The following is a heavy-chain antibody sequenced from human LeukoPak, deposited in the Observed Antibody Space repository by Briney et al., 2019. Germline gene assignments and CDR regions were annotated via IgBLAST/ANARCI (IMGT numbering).Heavy chain of an antibody. D-gene: IGHD3-22*01. CDR3: AKDDNYYDSSGYSLGDY. Sequence: GGSLRLSCAASGFTFSSYGMHWVRQAPGKGLEWVAVIWYDGSNKYYADSVKGRFTISRDNSKNTLYLQRNSLRAEDTAVYYCAKDDNYYDSSGYSLGDYWGQGTLVTVSS. CDR1: GFTFSSYG. V-gene: IGHV3-33*06. J-gene: IGHJ4*02. CDR2: IWYDGSNK.